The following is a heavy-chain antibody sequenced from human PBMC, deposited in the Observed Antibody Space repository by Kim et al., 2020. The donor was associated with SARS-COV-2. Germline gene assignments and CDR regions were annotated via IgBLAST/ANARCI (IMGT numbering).Heavy chain of an antibody. J-gene: IGHJ4*02. CDR1: GGSISSSSYY. Sequence: SETLSLTCTVSGGSISSSSYYWGWIRQPPGKGLEWIGSFYYSGSTYYNPSLKSRVTISVDTSKNQFSLKLSSVTAADTAVYYCASEAERARVEYWGQGTLVTVSS. CDR3: ASEAERARVEY. V-gene: IGHV4-39*07. D-gene: IGHD2-15*01. CDR2: FYYSGST.